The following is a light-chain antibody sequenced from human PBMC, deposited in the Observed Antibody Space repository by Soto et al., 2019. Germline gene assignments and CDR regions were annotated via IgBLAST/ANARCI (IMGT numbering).Light chain of an antibody. Sequence: EIGMTQYPATLSVSPGERATLSCRASQSVSSNLAWYQQKPGQAPRLLIYGASTRATGIPARFSGSGSGTEFTLTISSLQSEDFAVYYCQQYNSWPLTFGGGGKVDIK. CDR2: GAS. J-gene: IGKJ4*01. CDR3: QQYNSWPLT. V-gene: IGKV3-15*01. CDR1: QSVSSN.